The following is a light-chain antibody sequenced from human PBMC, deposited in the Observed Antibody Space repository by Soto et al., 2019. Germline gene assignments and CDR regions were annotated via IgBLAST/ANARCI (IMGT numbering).Light chain of an antibody. Sequence: IVLTQSPGTLSLSPVERATLSCRASQSVSSTYLAWYQQKPGQAPRLLIFGASSRATAIPDRFSGSGSGTDFTLTISRLEPEDSAVYYCQQYGSSLYTFGQGTKLEIK. V-gene: IGKV3-20*01. J-gene: IGKJ2*01. CDR2: GAS. CDR1: QSVSSTY. CDR3: QQYGSSLYT.